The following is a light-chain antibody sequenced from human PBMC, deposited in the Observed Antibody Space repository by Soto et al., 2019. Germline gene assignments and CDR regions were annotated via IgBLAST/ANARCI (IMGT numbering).Light chain of an antibody. J-gene: IGLJ1*01. CDR1: SSDVSCYNF. CDR2: DVS. V-gene: IGLV2-14*03. CDR3: SSYTSSSTHV. Sequence: QSALTQPASVSGSPGQSITISCTGTSSDVSCYNFVSRYQQHPGKVPKVMIYDVSSRPSGVSDRFSGSKSGNTASLTISGLQTEDEGAYYCSSYTSSSTHVFASGTKLTV.